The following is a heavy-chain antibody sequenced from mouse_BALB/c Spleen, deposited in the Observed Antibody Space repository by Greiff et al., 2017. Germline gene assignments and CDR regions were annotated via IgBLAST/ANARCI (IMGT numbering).Heavy chain of an antibody. Sequence: VQLQQPGAELVRPGASVKLSCKASGYTFTSYWMNWVNQRPEQGLEWIGRIDPYDSETHYNQKFKDKAIMTVDKSSSTAYMQLSSLTSEDSAVYYVERSDGCDERPWFAYWGQGTLVTVSA. J-gene: IGHJ3*01. CDR1: GYTFTSYW. CDR2: IDPYDSET. D-gene: IGHD1-1*01. CDR3: ERSDGCDERPWFAY. V-gene: IGHV1-52*01.